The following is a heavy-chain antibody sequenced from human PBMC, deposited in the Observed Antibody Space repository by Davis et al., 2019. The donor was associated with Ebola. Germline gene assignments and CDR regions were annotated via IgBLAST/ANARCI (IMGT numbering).Heavy chain of an antibody. CDR1: GGSISSCNL. CDR3: SRANGYPLYNMDD. V-gene: IGHV4-4*02. CDR2: IYHSGST. Sequence: MPSETLSLTCAVSGGSISSCNLWRWVRQPPGKGLEWIGEIYHSGSTNTNPSLKSRVTISVDKSKNQFSLNLSSVIAADTAVYYCSRANGYPLYNMDDWGKGTTVTVSS. J-gene: IGHJ6*03. D-gene: IGHD5-18*01.